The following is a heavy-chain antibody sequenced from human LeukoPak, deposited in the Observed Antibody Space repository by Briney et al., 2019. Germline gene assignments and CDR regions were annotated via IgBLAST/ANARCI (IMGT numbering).Heavy chain of an antibody. D-gene: IGHD6-19*01. V-gene: IGHV3-23*01. CDR2: ISGSGGST. CDR1: GFTFSSYA. Sequence: PGGSLRLSCAASGFTFSSYAMSWVRQAPGKGLEWVSAISGSGGSTYYADSVKGRFTVSRDNSKNTLYLQMNSLRAEDTAVYYCAKRLAMTGTYHFDYWGQGTLVTVSS. CDR3: AKRLAMTGTYHFDY. J-gene: IGHJ4*02.